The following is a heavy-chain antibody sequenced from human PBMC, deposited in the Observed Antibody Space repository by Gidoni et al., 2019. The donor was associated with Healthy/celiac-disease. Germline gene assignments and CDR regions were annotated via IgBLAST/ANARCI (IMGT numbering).Heavy chain of an antibody. J-gene: IGHJ3*02. CDR2: IWYDGSNK. Sequence: QVQLVESGGGVVQPGRSLRLSCAASGFTFSSYGMHWVRQAPGKGLEWVAVIWYDGSNKYYADSVKGRFTISRDNSKNTLYLQMNSLRAEDTAVYYCARGDEQWLVQAGDAFDIWGQGTMVTVSS. CDR3: ARGDEQWLVQAGDAFDI. D-gene: IGHD6-19*01. CDR1: GFTFSSYG. V-gene: IGHV3-33*01.